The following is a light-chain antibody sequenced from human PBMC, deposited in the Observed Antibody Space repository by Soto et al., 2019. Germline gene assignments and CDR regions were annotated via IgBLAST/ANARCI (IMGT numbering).Light chain of an antibody. Sequence: DIQMTQSPSTLSASVGDRVTITCRASQSIGDSLAWYQQKPGKAPYLLISDVSSLERGVPSRFSGSGSGTEFTLTISSMQPDDFATFYCQKYNGYSRTFGQGTKVEI. CDR1: QSIGDS. CDR3: QKYNGYSRT. CDR2: DVS. J-gene: IGKJ1*01. V-gene: IGKV1-5*01.